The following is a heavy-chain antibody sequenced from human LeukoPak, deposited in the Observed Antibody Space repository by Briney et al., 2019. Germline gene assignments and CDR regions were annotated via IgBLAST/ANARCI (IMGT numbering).Heavy chain of an antibody. CDR2: ISSSGSTI. CDR3: ARMRFLEWFFGPSYHMDV. D-gene: IGHD3-3*01. CDR1: GFTFSSYE. J-gene: IGHJ6*03. V-gene: IGHV3-48*03. Sequence: PGGSLRLSCAASGFTFSSYEMNWVRQAPGKGLEWVSYISSSGSTIYYADSVKGRFTISRDNAKNSLYLQMSSLRAEDTAVYYCARMRFLEWFFGPSYHMDVWGKGTTVTVSS.